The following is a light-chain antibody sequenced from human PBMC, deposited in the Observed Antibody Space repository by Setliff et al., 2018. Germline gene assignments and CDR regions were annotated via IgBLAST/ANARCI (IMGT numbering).Light chain of an antibody. CDR2: DVS. V-gene: IGLV2-14*01. J-gene: IGLJ1*01. CDR1: SSDFGIYNY. CDR3: SSYTSSSTLQV. Sequence: PASVFGSPGQSITLSCTGTSSDFGIYNYVSWYLQHPGKAPKLIIYDVSSRPLGVSNRFSGSKSAYMASLIISGLQAEDEATYYCSSYTSSSTLQVFGTGTKVTVL.